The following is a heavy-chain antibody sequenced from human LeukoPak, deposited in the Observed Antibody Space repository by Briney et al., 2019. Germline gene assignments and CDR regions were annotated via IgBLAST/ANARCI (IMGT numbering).Heavy chain of an antibody. J-gene: IGHJ3*02. Sequence: PGGSLRLSCAASGFTFSSYGMHWVRQAPVKGLEWVAVIWYDGSNKYYADSVKGRFTISRDNSKNTLYLQMNSLRAEDTAVYYCAREYDGAFDIWGQGTMVTVSS. CDR1: GFTFSSYG. D-gene: IGHD3-16*01. CDR3: AREYDGAFDI. V-gene: IGHV3-33*08. CDR2: IWYDGSNK.